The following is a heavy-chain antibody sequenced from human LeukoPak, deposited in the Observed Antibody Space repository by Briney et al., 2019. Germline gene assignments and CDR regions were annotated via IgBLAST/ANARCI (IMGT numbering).Heavy chain of an antibody. D-gene: IGHD1-26*01. CDR2: IYTSGST. CDR3: ARERWELLWAADWFDP. Sequence: TSETLSLTCTVSGGSISSGSYYWSWIRQPAGKGLEWIGRIYTSGSTNYNPSLKSRVTISVDTSKNQFSLKLSSVTAADTAVYYYARERWELLWAADWFDPWGQGTLVTVSS. CDR1: GGSISSGSYY. J-gene: IGHJ5*02. V-gene: IGHV4-61*02.